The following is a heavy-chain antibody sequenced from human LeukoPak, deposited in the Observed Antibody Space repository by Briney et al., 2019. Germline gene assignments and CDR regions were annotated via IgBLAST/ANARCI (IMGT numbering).Heavy chain of an antibody. V-gene: IGHV4-34*01. CDR3: ARGFPRYYGSGSYLNY. J-gene: IGHJ4*02. CDR1: GGSFSGYY. CDR2: INHSGST. Sequence: SETLSLTCAVYGGSFSGYYWSWIRQPPGKGLEWIGEINHSGSTNYNPSLKSRVTISVDTSKNQFSLKLSSVTAADTAVYYCARGFPRYYGSGSYLNYWGQGTLVTVSS. D-gene: IGHD3-10*01.